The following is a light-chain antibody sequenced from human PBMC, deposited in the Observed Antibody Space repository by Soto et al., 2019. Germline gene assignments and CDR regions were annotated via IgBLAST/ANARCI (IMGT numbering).Light chain of an antibody. CDR3: QQYHRSSIT. V-gene: IGKV1-8*01. CDR2: DAS. CDR1: QGISSY. J-gene: IGKJ5*01. Sequence: AIRMTQSQSSLSASTGDRVTITCRASQGISSYLAWYQQKPGKAPKLLIYDASNLESGVPSRFSGSGSGTEFTLTISSLQPDDFATYYCQQYHRSSITFGQGTRLEI.